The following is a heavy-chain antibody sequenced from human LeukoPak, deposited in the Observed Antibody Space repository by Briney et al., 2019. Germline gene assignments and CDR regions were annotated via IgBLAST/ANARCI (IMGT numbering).Heavy chain of an antibody. J-gene: IGHJ4*02. CDR2: IRSKANSYAT. V-gene: IGHV3-73*01. Sequence: GGSLRLSCAASGFTFSGSAMHWVRQASGKGLEWVGRIRSKANSYATAYAASVRGRFTISRDDSKNTAYLQMNSLKTEDTAVYYCTRLVGYSSENYFDYWGQGTLVTVSS. CDR1: GFTFSGSA. D-gene: IGHD6-19*01. CDR3: TRLVGYSSENYFDY.